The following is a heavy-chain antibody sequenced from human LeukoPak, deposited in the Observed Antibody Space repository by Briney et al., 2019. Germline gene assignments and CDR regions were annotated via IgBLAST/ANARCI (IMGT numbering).Heavy chain of an antibody. CDR1: GGFISNYY. V-gene: IGHV4-4*07. CDR3: ARGPPHGGTYFDS. J-gene: IGHJ4*02. D-gene: IGHD2-15*01. CDR2: IHTSGNT. Sequence: SETLSLTCTVSGGFISNYYWSWIRQPAGKGLEWIGRIHTSGNTLYNPSLKSRVTMSVDTSKNQFSLKLSSATAADTAAYYCARGPPHGGTYFDSWGQGTLVTVSS.